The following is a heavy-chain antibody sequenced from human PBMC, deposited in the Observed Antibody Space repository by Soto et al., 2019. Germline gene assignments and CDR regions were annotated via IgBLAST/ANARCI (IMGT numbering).Heavy chain of an antibody. D-gene: IGHD2-2*01. J-gene: IGHJ4*02. CDR3: ANNLLIPGDIVVVPAAMHQSDY. Sequence: GGSLRLSCAASGFTFSSYAISWVRQAPGKGLEWVSAISGSGGSTYYADSVKGRFTISRDNSKNTLYLQMNSLRAEDTAVYYCANNLLIPGDIVVVPAAMHQSDYWGQGTLVTVSS. CDR1: GFTFSSYA. V-gene: IGHV3-23*01. CDR2: ISGSGGST.